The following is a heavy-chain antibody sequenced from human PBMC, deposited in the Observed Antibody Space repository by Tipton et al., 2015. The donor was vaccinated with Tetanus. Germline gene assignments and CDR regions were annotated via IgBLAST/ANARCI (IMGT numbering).Heavy chain of an antibody. CDR3: ARDDRVAVAVYSFDP. D-gene: IGHD6-19*01. CDR1: GFTFSSYG. CDR2: IWYDGSNK. V-gene: IGHV3-33*01. J-gene: IGHJ5*02. Sequence: SGFTFSSYGMHWVRQAPGKGLEWVAVIWYDGSNKYYADSVKGRFTISRDNSKNTLYLQMNSLRAEDTAVYYCARDDRVAVAVYSFDPWGQGTLVTVSS.